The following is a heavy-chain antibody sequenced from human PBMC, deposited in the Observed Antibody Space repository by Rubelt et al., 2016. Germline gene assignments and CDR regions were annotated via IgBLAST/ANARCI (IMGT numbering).Heavy chain of an antibody. CDR1: GFTFDDYG. Sequence: EVQLVESGGGVVRPGGSLRLSCAASGFTFDDYGMGWVCQDQGRGREWVSAISGRGVSKYSAASVRGGFTISKDNSKNTLYLQINSLRAEDTAVYFCARGLAPDVYYYDGMDVWGQGTTVTVSS. D-gene: IGHD2-21*01. J-gene: IGHJ6*02. CDR2: ISGRGVSK. V-gene: IGHV3-23*04. CDR3: ARGLAPDVYYYDGMDV.